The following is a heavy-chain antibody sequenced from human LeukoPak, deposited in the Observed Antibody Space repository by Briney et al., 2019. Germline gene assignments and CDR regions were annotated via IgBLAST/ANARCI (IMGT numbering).Heavy chain of an antibody. J-gene: IGHJ4*02. V-gene: IGHV1-2*02. CDR2: INPNSGGT. D-gene: IGHD3-22*01. CDR3: ARWGSYYDSSGYYLDY. CDR1: GYTFTGYY. Sequence: ASVKASCKASGYTFTGYYMHWVRQAPGQGLEWMGWINPNSGGTNYAQKFQGRVTTTRDTSISTAYMELSRLRSDDTAVYYCARWGSYYDSSGYYLDYWGQGTLVTVSS.